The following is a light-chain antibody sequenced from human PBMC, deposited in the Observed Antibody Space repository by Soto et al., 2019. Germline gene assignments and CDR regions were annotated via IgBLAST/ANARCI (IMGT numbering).Light chain of an antibody. CDR2: GAS. CDR3: QQYHNWPPQYA. J-gene: IGKJ2*01. CDR1: QTVSSN. Sequence: EIVMTQSPATLSLSPGERATLSCRASQTVSSNLAWYQQKPGQAPRLLIHGASTRATGVPARFSGSGSGTEFTLTISSLQSEDFAVYYCQQYHNWPPQYAFGQGPKLQSK. V-gene: IGKV3-15*01.